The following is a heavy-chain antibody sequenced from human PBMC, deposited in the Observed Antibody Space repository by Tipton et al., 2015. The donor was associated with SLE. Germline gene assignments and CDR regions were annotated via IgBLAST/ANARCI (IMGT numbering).Heavy chain of an antibody. V-gene: IGHV4-61*02. J-gene: IGHJ6*02. CDR1: GGSIGSGSYY. Sequence: LSLTCTVSGGSIGSGSYYWSWIRQPAGKGLEWIGRIYTSGSTNYNPSLKSRVTISVDTSKNQFSLKLSSVTAADTAVYYCAGRRLIIFGHGMDVWGQGTTVTVSS. CDR2: IYTSGST. CDR3: AGRRLIIFGHGMDV. D-gene: IGHD3-16*01.